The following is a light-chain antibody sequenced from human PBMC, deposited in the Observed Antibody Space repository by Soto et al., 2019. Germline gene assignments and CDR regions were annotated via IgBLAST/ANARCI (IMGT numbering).Light chain of an antibody. V-gene: IGKV1-33*01. CDR3: QQYDNLRPT. Sequence: DIQMTQSPCSLSASVGDRVTITCQASQDISNYLNWYQQKPGKAPKLLIYDASNLETGVPSRFSGSGSGTDFTFTISSLQPEDIATYYCQQYDNLRPTFGQGTKLEIK. CDR1: QDISNY. CDR2: DAS. J-gene: IGKJ2*01.